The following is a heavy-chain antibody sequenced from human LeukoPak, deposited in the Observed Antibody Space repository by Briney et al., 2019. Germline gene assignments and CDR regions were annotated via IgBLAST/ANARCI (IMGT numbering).Heavy chain of an antibody. CDR1: GGSISSTSYY. CDR2: IKQDGSEK. Sequence: ETLSLTCVVSGGSISSTSYYWGWIRQPPGKGLEWVANIKQDGSEKYYVDSVKGRFTISRDNAKNSLYLQMNSLRGEDTAVYYCAKDDAWGRYKHWGQGTLVTVSS. D-gene: IGHD3-16*01. J-gene: IGHJ1*01. V-gene: IGHV3-7*03. CDR3: AKDDAWGRYKH.